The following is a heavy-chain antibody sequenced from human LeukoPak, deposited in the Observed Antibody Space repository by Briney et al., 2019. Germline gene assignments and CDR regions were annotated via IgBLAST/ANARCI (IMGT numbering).Heavy chain of an antibody. CDR3: ARWYCNRGTCYYLDY. D-gene: IGHD2/OR15-2a*01. CDR1: GGSISSYY. V-gene: IGHV4-4*07. CDR2: IYTSGST. J-gene: IGHJ4*02. Sequence: SETLSLNCTVSGGSISSYYWSWIRQPAGKGLEWIGRIYTSGSTNYNPSLKSRVTMSVDTSRNQFSLRLNSVTAADTAVYFCARWYCNRGTCYYLDYWGQGTLVTVSS.